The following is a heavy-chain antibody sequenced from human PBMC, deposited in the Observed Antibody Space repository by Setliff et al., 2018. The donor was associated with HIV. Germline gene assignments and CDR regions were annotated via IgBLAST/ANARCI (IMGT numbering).Heavy chain of an antibody. J-gene: IGHJ4*02. CDR1: GGSISTHY. Sequence: PSETLSLTCTVSGGSISTHYWSWIRQPPGKGLEWIGSIYYSGSTNYNPSLKSRVTISVDTSKNQFSLKLTSVTAADMGVYYCARGRKKTLAVSGTRYFDFWGQGTLVTVSS. CDR2: IYYSGST. CDR3: ARGRKKTLAVSGTRYFDF. D-gene: IGHD6-19*01. V-gene: IGHV4-59*11.